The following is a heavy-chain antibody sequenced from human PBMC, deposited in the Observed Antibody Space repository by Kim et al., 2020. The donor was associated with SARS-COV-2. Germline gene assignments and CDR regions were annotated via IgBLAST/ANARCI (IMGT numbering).Heavy chain of an antibody. D-gene: IGHD2-2*01. J-gene: IGHJ6*02. V-gene: IGHV3-13*01. CDR3: ARGYCSSTSCRYYYYYGMDV. CDR1: GFTFSSYD. Sequence: GGSLRLSCAASGFTFSSYDMHWVRQATGKGLEWVSAIGTAGDTYYPGSVKGRFTISRENAKNSLYLQMNSLRAGDTAVYYCARGYCSSTSCRYYYYYGMDVWGQGTTVTVSS. CDR2: IGTAGDT.